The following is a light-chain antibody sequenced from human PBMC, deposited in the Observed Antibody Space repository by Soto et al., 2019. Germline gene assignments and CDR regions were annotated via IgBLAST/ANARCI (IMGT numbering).Light chain of an antibody. CDR3: QQYKDWPPR. V-gene: IGKV3-15*01. Sequence: EMVMTQSPATLSVSPGERVTLSCRASQSVSSYLAWYQQQPGQPPRLLIYVASTRAAGIPARFSGSGSGTECTLTISSLQSEDLAVYYCQQYKDWPPRFGHGTKVEIK. J-gene: IGKJ1*01. CDR2: VAS. CDR1: QSVSSY.